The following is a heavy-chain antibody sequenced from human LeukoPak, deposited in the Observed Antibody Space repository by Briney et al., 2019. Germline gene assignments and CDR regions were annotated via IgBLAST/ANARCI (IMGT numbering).Heavy chain of an antibody. CDR2: INQSGST. V-gene: IGHV4-34*01. CDR1: GGSFSGYY. Sequence: SETLSLTCAVYGGSFSGYYWSWIRQPPGQGLEWIGEINQSGSTNYNPSLERRVTISVDTSKNQFSLKLSSVTAADTAIYYCARLYSSSLGRVFDYWGQGTLVTVSS. CDR3: ARLYSSSLGRVFDY. J-gene: IGHJ4*02. D-gene: IGHD6-13*01.